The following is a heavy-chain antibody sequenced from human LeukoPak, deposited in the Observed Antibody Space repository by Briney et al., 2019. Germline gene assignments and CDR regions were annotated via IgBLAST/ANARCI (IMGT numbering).Heavy chain of an antibody. Sequence: ASVKVSCKASGYTFTSYYMHWVRQAPGQGREWMGVINPSGGSTSYAQKFQGRVTMTRDMSTSTVYMELSSLRSEDTAVYYCARGRNYYDSSDYYEGDAFDIWGQGTMVTVSS. CDR3: ARGRNYYDSSDYYEGDAFDI. J-gene: IGHJ3*02. V-gene: IGHV1-46*01. D-gene: IGHD3-22*01. CDR2: INPSGGST. CDR1: GYTFTSYY.